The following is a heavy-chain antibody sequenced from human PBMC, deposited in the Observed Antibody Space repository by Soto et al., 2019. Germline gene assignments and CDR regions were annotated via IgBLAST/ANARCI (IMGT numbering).Heavy chain of an antibody. D-gene: IGHD2-21*02. CDR2: ISYDGSNK. V-gene: IGHV3-30-3*01. J-gene: IGHJ3*02. CDR1: GFTFSSYA. CDR3: ARDMWYGGNSDAFDI. Sequence: GGSLRLSCAASGFTFSSYAMHWVRQAPGKGLEWVAVISYDGSNKYYADSVKGRFTISRDNSKNTLYLQMNSLRAEDTAVYYFARDMWYGGNSDAFDIWGQGTMVTVSS.